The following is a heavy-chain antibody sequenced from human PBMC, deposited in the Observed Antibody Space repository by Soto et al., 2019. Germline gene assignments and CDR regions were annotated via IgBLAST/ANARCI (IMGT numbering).Heavy chain of an antibody. V-gene: IGHV3-30-3*01. CDR2: ISYDGYTK. J-gene: IGHJ4*02. CDR1: GFIFSSNV. Sequence: QVQLVESGGGVVQPGRSLRLSCAASGFIFSSNVMHWVRQAPGKGREWVAVISYDGYTKYYADSVKGRCTISRDNSKNTLYLQMNSLRAEDTAVYYCARGRGNIVATMGWHWGQGTLVTVSS. D-gene: IGHD5-12*01. CDR3: ARGRGNIVATMGWH.